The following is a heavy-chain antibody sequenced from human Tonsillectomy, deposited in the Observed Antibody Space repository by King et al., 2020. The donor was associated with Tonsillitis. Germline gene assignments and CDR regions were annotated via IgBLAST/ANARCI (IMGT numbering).Heavy chain of an antibody. J-gene: IGHJ4*02. CDR3: ARGYSSTSFDY. V-gene: IGHV1-46*01. D-gene: IGHD6-13*01. CDR2: INPSGGST. Sequence: QLVQSGAEVKKPGVSVKVSCKASGYTLTTNYIHWVRQAPGQGLEWMGIINPSGGSTSYAQKFQGRVTMTRDTSTSTVYMVLSSLRSEDTAVYYCARGYSSTSFDYWGQGTLVTVSS. CDR1: GYTLTTNY.